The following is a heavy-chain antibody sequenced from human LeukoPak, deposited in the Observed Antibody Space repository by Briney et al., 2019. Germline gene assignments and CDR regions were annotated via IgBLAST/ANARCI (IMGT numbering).Heavy chain of an antibody. Sequence: PGGSLRLSCAASGFTFSSYSMNWVRQAPGKGLEWVSSISSSSSYIYYADSVKGRFTISRDNAKNSLYLQMNSLRAEDTAVYCCARAVEMATSYYGMDVWGQGTTVTVSS. J-gene: IGHJ6*02. D-gene: IGHD5-24*01. CDR1: GFTFSSYS. CDR2: ISSSSSYI. CDR3: ARAVEMATSYYGMDV. V-gene: IGHV3-21*01.